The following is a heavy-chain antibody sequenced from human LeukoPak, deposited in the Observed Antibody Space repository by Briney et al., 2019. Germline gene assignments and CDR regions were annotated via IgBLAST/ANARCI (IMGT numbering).Heavy chain of an antibody. Sequence: PGGSLRLSCAASGYTVSSNYMSWVRQAPGKGLEWVSVIYSGGSTYYADSVKGRFTISRDNSKNTLYLQMNSLRAEDTAVYYCARDSLAAVAGLSYNWCDPWGQGTLVTVSS. CDR1: GYTVSSNY. D-gene: IGHD6-19*01. CDR2: IYSGGST. V-gene: IGHV3-66*01. CDR3: ARDSLAAVAGLSYNWCDP. J-gene: IGHJ5*02.